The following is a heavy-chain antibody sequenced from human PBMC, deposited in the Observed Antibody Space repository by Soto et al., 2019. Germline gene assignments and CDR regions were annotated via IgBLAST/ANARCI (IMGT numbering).Heavy chain of an antibody. CDR1: GAYVSDFS. V-gene: IGHV4-4*07. CDR2: ITVNGIT. J-gene: IGHJ1*01. D-gene: IGHD1-7*01. Sequence: SETLSLTCTVSGAYVSDFSWSWIRQPAGKRLEWIGRITVNGITQYTPSFRSRVTMSMDTSRNQFSLNLQSATAADTALYYCARESGENWTYEAHWGQGTLVTVSS. CDR3: ARESGENWTYEAH.